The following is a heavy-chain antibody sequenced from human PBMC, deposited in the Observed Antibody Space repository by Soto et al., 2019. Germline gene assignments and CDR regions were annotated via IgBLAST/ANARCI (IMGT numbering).Heavy chain of an antibody. D-gene: IGHD2-2*01. CDR3: AKDPNVVVVPAATGGMDV. CDR1: GYTFTDYY. V-gene: IGHV1-2*02. Sequence: ASVKVSCKASGYTFTDYYIHWVRQAPGQGLEWMGWINPNSDGTNYAQKFQGRVTMTRVTSISTAYMELSSLRSDDTALYYCAKDPNVVVVPAATGGMDVWGQGTTVTVSS. J-gene: IGHJ6*02. CDR2: INPNSDGT.